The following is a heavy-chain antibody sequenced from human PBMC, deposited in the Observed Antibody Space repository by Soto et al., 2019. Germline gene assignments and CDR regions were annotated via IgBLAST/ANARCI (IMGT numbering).Heavy chain of an antibody. CDR1: GFTFSTYV. J-gene: IGHJ4*02. Sequence: ESGGGVVQPGRSLRLSCAASGFTFSTYVLHWVRQAPGKGLEWVAVISFDGSEKYYADSVRGRFTISRDNSKNTLYLEMNSLRAEDTAVYYCGRFDCWGQGTQVTVSS. V-gene: IGHV3-30-3*01. CDR3: GRFDC. CDR2: ISFDGSEK.